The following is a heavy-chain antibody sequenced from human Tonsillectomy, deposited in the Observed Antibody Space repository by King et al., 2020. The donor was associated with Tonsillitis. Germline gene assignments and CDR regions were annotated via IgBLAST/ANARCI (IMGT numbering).Heavy chain of an antibody. D-gene: IGHD2-21*01. V-gene: IGHV4-34*01. Sequence: VQLQQWGAGLLKPSETLSLTCAVYGGSFSGYYWSWIRQPPGKGLEWIGEINHSGSTNYNPSLKSRVTISVDTSKNQFSLKLSSVTAADTAVYYCARGREGLPGSGYYYGMDVWGQGTTVTVSS. CDR1: GGSFSGYY. J-gene: IGHJ6*02. CDR2: INHSGST. CDR3: ARGREGLPGSGYYYGMDV.